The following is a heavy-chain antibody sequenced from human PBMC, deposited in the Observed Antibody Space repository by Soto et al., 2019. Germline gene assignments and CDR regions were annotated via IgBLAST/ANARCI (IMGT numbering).Heavy chain of an antibody. CDR1: RFTFSSYT. CDR3: VKYYYDSSGYYGLNAFDI. J-gene: IGHJ3*02. V-gene: IGHV3-64D*06. Sequence: PGGSLRLSCSASRFTFSSYTMHWVRQAPGKGLEYVSTISSNGGSTYSADSVKGRFTISRDNSKNMLYLQMSSLRAEDTAVYYCVKYYYDSSGYYGLNAFDIWGQGTMVTVSS. CDR2: ISSNGGST. D-gene: IGHD3-22*01.